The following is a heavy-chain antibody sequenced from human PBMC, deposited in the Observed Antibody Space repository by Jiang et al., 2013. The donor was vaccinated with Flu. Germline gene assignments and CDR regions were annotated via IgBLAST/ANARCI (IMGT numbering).Heavy chain of an antibody. J-gene: IGHJ4*01. CDR2: IYTSGST. D-gene: IGHD3-22*01. Sequence: GSGLVKPSQTLSLTCTVSGGSISSGSYYWSWIRQPAGKGLEWIGRIYTSGSTNYNPSLKSRVTISLDTSKNQFSLKLSSVTAADTAVYYCAQYYYDSSGYLRFDY. CDR3: AQYYYDSSGYLRFDY. CDR1: GGSISSGSYY. V-gene: IGHV4-61*02.